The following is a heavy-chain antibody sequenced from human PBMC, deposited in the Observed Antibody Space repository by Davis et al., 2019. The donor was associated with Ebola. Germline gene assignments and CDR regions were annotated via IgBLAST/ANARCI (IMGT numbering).Heavy chain of an antibody. CDR2: IYYRGST. J-gene: IGHJ2*01. CDR1: GGSISSYY. V-gene: IGHV4-59*12. CDR3: ARGNWYFDL. Sequence: SETLSLTCTVSGGSISSYYWSWIRQPPGKGLEWIGYIYYRGSTNYNPSLKSRVTISVDKSNNQLSLKVNSVTAADTAVYYCARGNWYFDLWGRGTLVTVSS.